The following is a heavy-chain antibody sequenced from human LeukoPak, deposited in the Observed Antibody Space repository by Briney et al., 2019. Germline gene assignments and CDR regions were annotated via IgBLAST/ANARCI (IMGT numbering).Heavy chain of an antibody. D-gene: IGHD3-10*01. V-gene: IGHV3-23*01. Sequence: GGSLRLSCAASGFTFSSHGMTWVRQAPGKGLEWVSAISGSGGSTYYADSVKGRSTISRDNSKNTLYLQMNSLRDEDTAVYYCAKFGLAGSGRYHDAFDIWGQGTMVTVSS. CDR2: ISGSGGST. J-gene: IGHJ3*02. CDR3: AKFGLAGSGRYHDAFDI. CDR1: GFTFSSHG.